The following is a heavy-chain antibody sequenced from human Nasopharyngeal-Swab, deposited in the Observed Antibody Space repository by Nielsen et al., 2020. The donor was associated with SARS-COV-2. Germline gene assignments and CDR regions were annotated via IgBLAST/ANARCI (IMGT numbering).Heavy chain of an antibody. Sequence: WVRQAPGQGLEWMGWMNPNSGNTGYAQKFQGRVTMTRYTSISTAYMELGSLRSEDTAVYYCARGYMTTVTFDAFDIWGQGTMVTVSS. CDR2: MNPNSGNT. CDR3: ARGYMTTVTFDAFDI. J-gene: IGHJ3*02. V-gene: IGHV1-8*01. D-gene: IGHD4-17*01.